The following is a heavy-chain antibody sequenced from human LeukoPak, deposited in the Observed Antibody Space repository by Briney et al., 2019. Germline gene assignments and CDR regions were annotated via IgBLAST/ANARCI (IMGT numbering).Heavy chain of an antibody. J-gene: IGHJ4*02. CDR1: GFTFSSYA. CDR2: ISGGGGST. V-gene: IGHV3-23*01. Sequence: GGSLRLSCAASGFTFSSYAMSWVRQAPGKGLEWVSAISGGGGSTYYADSVKGRFTISRDNSKNTLYLQINSLRAEDTAVYYCARVPTGGYYFDYWGQGTLVTVSS. CDR3: ARVPTGGYYFDY. D-gene: IGHD1-1*01.